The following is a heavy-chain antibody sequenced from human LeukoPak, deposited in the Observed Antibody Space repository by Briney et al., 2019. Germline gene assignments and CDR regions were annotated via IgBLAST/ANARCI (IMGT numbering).Heavy chain of an antibody. CDR1: GFTFSSYS. CDR2: ISSSSSYI. D-gene: IGHD3-22*01. V-gene: IGHV3-21*01. CDR3: ATDYYDSSGLDAFDI. Sequence: PGGSLRLSCAASGFTFSSYSMNWVRQAPGKGLEWVSSISSSSSYIYYADSVRGRFTISRDNPKNSLYMQMNSLRDEDTAVYYCATDYYDSSGLDAFDIWGQGTMVTVSS. J-gene: IGHJ3*02.